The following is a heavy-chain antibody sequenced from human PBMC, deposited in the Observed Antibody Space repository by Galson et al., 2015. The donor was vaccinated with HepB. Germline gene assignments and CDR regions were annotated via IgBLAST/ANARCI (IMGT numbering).Heavy chain of an antibody. CDR1: GFMFSNYS. CDR2: IGGDRNTI. J-gene: IGHJ4*02. Sequence: SLRLSCAASGFMFSNYSMKWVRQAPGKGLEWVSDIGGDRNTINYGDSVKGRFTISRDNAKNSLFLQMNSLRDEDTALYYCAREKDYGFDYWGQGTLVTVSS. V-gene: IGHV3-48*02. D-gene: IGHD4-17*01. CDR3: AREKDYGFDY.